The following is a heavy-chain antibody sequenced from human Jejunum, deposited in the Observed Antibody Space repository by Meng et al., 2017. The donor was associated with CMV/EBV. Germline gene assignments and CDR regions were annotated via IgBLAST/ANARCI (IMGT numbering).Heavy chain of an antibody. J-gene: IGHJ4*02. CDR3: AKVITAGSYYYFDY. CDR1: GVSFRNYA. V-gene: IGHV3-23*01. D-gene: IGHD1-26*01. CDR2: ISGSGRDT. Sequence: SGVSFRNYAMSWVRQRPGQGLEWVSAISGSGRDTYYADSVKGRFTISRDISKNTLFLQMNSLRADDTAVYYCAKVITAGSYYYFDYWGQGALVTVSS.